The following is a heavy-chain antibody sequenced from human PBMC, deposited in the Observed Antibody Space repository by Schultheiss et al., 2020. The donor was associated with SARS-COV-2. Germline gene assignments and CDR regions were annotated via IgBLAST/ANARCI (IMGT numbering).Heavy chain of an antibody. Sequence: ASVKVSCKASGYTFTGYYMHWVRQAPGQGLEWMGRINPNSGGTNYAQKFQGRVTMTRDTSISTAYMELSRLRSDDTAVYYCARVRSSGWYLSGEDYWGQGTLVTVSS. CDR2: INPNSGGT. V-gene: IGHV1-2*06. CDR1: GYTFTGYY. D-gene: IGHD6-19*01. J-gene: IGHJ4*02. CDR3: ARVRSSGWYLSGEDY.